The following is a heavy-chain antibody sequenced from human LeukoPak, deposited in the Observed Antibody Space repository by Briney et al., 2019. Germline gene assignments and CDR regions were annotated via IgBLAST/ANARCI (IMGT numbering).Heavy chain of an antibody. CDR3: SRENGAFSPFGY. D-gene: IGHD2-8*01. V-gene: IGHV4-34*01. CDR1: GGSFSAYY. J-gene: IGHJ4*02. CDR2: VSLSGLT. Sequence: PSETLSLTCVVYGGSFSAYYWNWLRQPPGKGLEWIGEVSLSGLTNYNPSLSSRVIMALDTSKNHLSLNLTSVTAADTAVYYCSRENGAFSPFGYWGQGTLVTVPS.